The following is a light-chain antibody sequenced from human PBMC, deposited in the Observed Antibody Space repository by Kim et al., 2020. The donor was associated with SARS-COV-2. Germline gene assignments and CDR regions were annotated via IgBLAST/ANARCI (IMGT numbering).Light chain of an antibody. CDR1: QSISSF. CDR3: QQSYTKPYT. CDR2: AAS. Sequence: DIQMTQSPSSLSASVGYRVTIACRASQSISSFLNWYQQKPGKAPNLLIYAASSLQSRVPSRFSGSGSGTDFTLTINSLQPEDFATYYCQQSYTKPYTFGQGTKLEI. J-gene: IGKJ2*01. V-gene: IGKV1-39*01.